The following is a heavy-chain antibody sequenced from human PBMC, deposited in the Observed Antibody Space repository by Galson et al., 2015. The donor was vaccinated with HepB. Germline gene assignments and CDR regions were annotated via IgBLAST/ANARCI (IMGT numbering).Heavy chain of an antibody. CDR1: GGTFRSYG. V-gene: IGHV1-69*06. CDR3: SRAWDSSGYGIDY. J-gene: IGHJ4*02. CDR2: IIPVFATT. D-gene: IGHD3-22*01. Sequence: SVKVSCKASGGTFRSYGVSWVRQAPGQGLEWVGGIIPVFATTNYAQKFQGRVTITADKSTSTAYMELSSLRSEDTAMYYCSRAWDSSGYGIDYWGQGTLGTVAS.